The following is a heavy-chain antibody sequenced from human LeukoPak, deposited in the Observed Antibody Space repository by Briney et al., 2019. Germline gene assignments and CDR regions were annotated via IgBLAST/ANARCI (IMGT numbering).Heavy chain of an antibody. CDR3: AKDGQPTGQNPKRWFDP. V-gene: IGHV3-66*01. D-gene: IGHD2-8*02. J-gene: IGHJ5*02. CDR2: IYSDGST. Sequence: PRGSLRLSCAASGFTVSSNYMSWVRQAPGQGLEWVSIIYSDGSTSYADSVKDRFSSHRDNSKNTLYLQMNSLRAEDTAVYYCAKDGQPTGQNPKRWFDPWGQGSLVTVSS. CDR1: GFTVSSNY.